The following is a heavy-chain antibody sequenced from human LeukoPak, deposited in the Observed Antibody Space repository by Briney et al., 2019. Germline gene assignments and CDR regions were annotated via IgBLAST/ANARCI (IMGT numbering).Heavy chain of an antibody. J-gene: IGHJ4*02. Sequence: SETLSLTCTVSGGSISSGGYYWSWHRQHQGTGLEWVGYIYYSGSTYYNPSLKSRVTISVDTSKNQFSLKLSSVTAADTAVYYCAIATGYSNFVYWGQGTLVTVSS. CDR2: IYYSGST. CDR3: AIATGYSNFVY. V-gene: IGHV4-31*03. CDR1: GGSISSGGYY. D-gene: IGHD4-11*01.